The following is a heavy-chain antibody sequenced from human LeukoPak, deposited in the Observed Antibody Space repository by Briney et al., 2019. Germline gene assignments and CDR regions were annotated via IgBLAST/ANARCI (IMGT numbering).Heavy chain of an antibody. Sequence: SETLSLTCAVYGGSFSGYYWSWLRQPPGKGLEWIGEINHSGSTNYNPSLKSRVTISVDTSKNQFSLTLSSVTAADTAVYYCARGRGYCSSTSCYARYYYYYMDVWGKGTTVTVSS. CDR2: INHSGST. V-gene: IGHV4-34*01. CDR3: ARGRGYCSSTSCYARYYYYYMDV. CDR1: GGSFSGYY. D-gene: IGHD2-2*01. J-gene: IGHJ6*03.